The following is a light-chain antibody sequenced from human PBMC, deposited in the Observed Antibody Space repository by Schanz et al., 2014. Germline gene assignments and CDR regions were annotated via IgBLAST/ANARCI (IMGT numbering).Light chain of an antibody. V-gene: IGLV2-14*01. CDR3: SSYTTSNTLV. Sequence: QSALTQPASVSGSPGQSITVSCTGTSSDVGGYNSVSWYQQHPGKAPKLMIYDVSNRPSGVSNRFSGSKSGNTASLTISGLRAEDEADYYCSSYTTSNTLVFGTGTKLTVL. CDR2: DVS. J-gene: IGLJ1*01. CDR1: SSDVGGYNS.